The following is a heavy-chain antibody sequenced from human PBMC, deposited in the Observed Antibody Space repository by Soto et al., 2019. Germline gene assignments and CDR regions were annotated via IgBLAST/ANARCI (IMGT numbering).Heavy chain of an antibody. V-gene: IGHV4-34*01. D-gene: IGHD3-22*01. CDR2: FNHSGST. J-gene: IGHJ4*02. Sequence: SETLSLTCAVYGGSFSGYYWSWIRQPPGKGLEWIGEFNHSGSTNYNPSLKSRVTISVDTSKNQFSLKLSSVTAADTAVYYCARDLYYDSSGYYAFGYWGQGTLVTVSS. CDR1: GGSFSGYY. CDR3: ARDLYYDSSGYYAFGY.